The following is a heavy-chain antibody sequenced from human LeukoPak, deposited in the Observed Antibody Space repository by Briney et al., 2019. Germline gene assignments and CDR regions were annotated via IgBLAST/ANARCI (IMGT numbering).Heavy chain of an antibody. V-gene: IGHV3-30*18. D-gene: IGHD4-4*01. CDR1: GFTFSSYG. Sequence: QTGGSLRLSCAASGFTFSSYGMHWVRQAPGKGLEWVAVISYDGSNKYYADSVKGRFTISRDNSKNTLYLQMNSLRAEDTAVYYCAKSVTTPRCLDYWGQGTLVTVSS. CDR2: ISYDGSNK. J-gene: IGHJ4*02. CDR3: AKSVTTPRCLDY.